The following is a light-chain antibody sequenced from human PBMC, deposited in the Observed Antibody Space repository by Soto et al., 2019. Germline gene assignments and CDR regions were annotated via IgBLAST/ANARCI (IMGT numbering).Light chain of an antibody. CDR2: GNS. V-gene: IGLV1-40*01. Sequence: QSVLTQPPSVSGAPGQRVTISCTGSSSNIGAGYDVHWYQQLPGTAPKLLIYGNSNRPSGVPDRFSGSKSGTSASLAITGLQAEDDADYDCQSYDSSLSGSYVFGTGTKLTVL. CDR3: QSYDSSLSGSYV. CDR1: SSNIGAGYD. J-gene: IGLJ1*01.